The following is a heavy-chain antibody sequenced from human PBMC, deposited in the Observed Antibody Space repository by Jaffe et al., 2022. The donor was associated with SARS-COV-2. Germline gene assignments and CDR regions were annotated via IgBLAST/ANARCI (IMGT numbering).Heavy chain of an antibody. V-gene: IGHV4-39*01. D-gene: IGHD6-13*01. CDR2: IYYSGST. CDR3: ARHVREAAPGFTWVDP. J-gene: IGHJ5*02. CDR1: GGSISSRSYY. Sequence: QLQLQESGPGLVKPSETLSLTCSVSGGSISSRSYYWGWIRQPPGKGLEWIGTIYYSGSTYYNPSLASRVTMSVDTSKNQFSLKLNSVTAADTAVYSCARHVREAAPGFTWVDPWGQGTLVTVSS.